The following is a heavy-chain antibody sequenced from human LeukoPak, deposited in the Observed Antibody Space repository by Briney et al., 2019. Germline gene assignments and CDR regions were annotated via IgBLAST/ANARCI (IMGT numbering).Heavy chain of an antibody. CDR3: AKGAVVPAATYWYFDL. Sequence: GGSLRLSCAASGFTFSSYAMSWVRRAPGKGLEWVSAISGSGGSTYYADSVKGRFTISRDNSKNTLYLQMNSLRAEDTAVYYCAKGAVVPAATYWYFDLWGRGTLVTVSS. CDR2: ISGSGGST. V-gene: IGHV3-23*01. J-gene: IGHJ2*01. D-gene: IGHD2-2*01. CDR1: GFTFSSYA.